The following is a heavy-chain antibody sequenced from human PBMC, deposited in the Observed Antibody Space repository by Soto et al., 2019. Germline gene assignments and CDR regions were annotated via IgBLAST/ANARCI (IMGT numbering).Heavy chain of an antibody. J-gene: IGHJ2*01. CDR1: GFTFSNFV. V-gene: IGHV3-23*01. CDR2: IGGTSGST. D-gene: IGHD7-27*01. CDR3: AKRRGDGYFDL. Sequence: EVHLLESGGGLVQPGGSLRLSCAASGFTFSNFVMSWVRRAPGKGLEWVSAIGGTSGSTYYADSVKGRFTISRDNSKNTLSLQMNSLRAEDTAVCYCAKRRGDGYFDLWGRGTLVTVSS.